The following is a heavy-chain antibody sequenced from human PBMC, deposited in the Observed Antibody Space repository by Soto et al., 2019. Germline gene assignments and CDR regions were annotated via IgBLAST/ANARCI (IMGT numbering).Heavy chain of an antibody. V-gene: IGHV3-33*01. CDR1: GFNFSSYG. J-gene: IGHJ5*02. D-gene: IGHD5-18*01. CDR2: IWYDGSNK. CDR3: ARDRRVIQLLNNWFDP. Sequence: QVPLVESGGGVEQPGRSLRLSCEASGFNFSSYGMHRVRPAPGKGLEWVAVIWYDGSNKYYADSVKGRFTISRDNSKNTLYLQMNSLRAEDTAVYYCARDRRVIQLLNNWFDPWGQVTLVTVSS.